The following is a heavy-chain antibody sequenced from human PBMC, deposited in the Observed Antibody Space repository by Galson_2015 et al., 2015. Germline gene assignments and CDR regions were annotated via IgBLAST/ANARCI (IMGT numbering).Heavy chain of an antibody. CDR2: ISGSGGST. V-gene: IGHV3-23*01. CDR3: AKDLRGGYDYIWGSYLPGPPLASIDY. J-gene: IGHJ4*02. D-gene: IGHD3-16*02. CDR1: GFTFSSYA. Sequence: SLRLSCAASGFTFSSYAMSWVRQAPGKGLEWVSAISGSGGSTYYADSVKGRFTISRDNSKNTLYLQMNSLRAEDTAVYYCAKDLRGGYDYIWGSYLPGPPLASIDYWGQGTLVTVSS.